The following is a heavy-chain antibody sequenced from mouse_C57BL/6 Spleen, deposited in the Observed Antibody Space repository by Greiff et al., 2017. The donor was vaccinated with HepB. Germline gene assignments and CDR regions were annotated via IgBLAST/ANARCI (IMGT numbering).Heavy chain of an antibody. CDR3: ARCGYYLDY. J-gene: IGHJ2*01. V-gene: IGHV3-6*01. CDR1: GYSITSGYY. CDR2: ISYDGSN. D-gene: IGHD1-1*02. Sequence: EVQLQESGPGLVKPSQSLSLTCSVTGYSITSGYYWNWIRQFPGNKLEWMGYISYDGSNNYNPSLKNRISITRDTSKNQFFLKLNSVTTEDTATYYCARCGYYLDYWGQGTTLTVSS.